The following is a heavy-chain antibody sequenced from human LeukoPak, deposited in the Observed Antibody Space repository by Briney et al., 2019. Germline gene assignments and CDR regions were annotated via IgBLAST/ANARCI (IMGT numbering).Heavy chain of an antibody. D-gene: IGHD3-10*01. Sequence: PPGTLSLTCAVPGGSISSSYWSWIRQPPRKGLECSGHIYYSGSTAHNPSPKSRATIPVATSTNQFSLILSSVTSAQTTVHYCRTAPKGVRGAFDIWGQGTMVTVSS. J-gene: IGHJ3*02. CDR1: GGSISSSY. CDR3: RTAPKGVRGAFDI. V-gene: IGHV4-59*01. CDR2: IYYSGST.